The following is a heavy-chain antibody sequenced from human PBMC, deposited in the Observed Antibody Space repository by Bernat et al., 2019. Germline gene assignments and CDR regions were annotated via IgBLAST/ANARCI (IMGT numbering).Heavy chain of an antibody. D-gene: IGHD3-10*01. CDR1: GFTFSSYA. CDR3: AITMVRGVITSDY. J-gene: IGHJ4*02. Sequence: QVQLVESGGGVVQPGRSLRLSCAASGFTFSSYAMHWVRQAPGKGLEWVAVISYDGRNKYYADSVKGRFTISRDNSKNTLYLQMNSLRAEDTAVYYCAITMVRGVITSDYWGQGTLVTVSS. V-gene: IGHV3-30*14. CDR2: ISYDGRNK.